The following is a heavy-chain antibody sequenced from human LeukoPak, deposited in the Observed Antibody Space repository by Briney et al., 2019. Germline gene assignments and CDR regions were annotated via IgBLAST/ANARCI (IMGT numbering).Heavy chain of an antibody. CDR3: ARDSGRSGSLDY. CDR2: IDSRGTYI. V-gene: IGHV3-21*05. D-gene: IGHD5-12*01. CDR1: GFNLRAYN. Sequence: PGGSLRLSCAASGFNLRAYNMKWVRQAPGKGLEWVSHIDSRGTYILYADSVKGRLTISRDNAKNSLYLQVSSLRAEDTAVYYCARDSGRSGSLDYWGQGTLVTVSS. J-gene: IGHJ4*02.